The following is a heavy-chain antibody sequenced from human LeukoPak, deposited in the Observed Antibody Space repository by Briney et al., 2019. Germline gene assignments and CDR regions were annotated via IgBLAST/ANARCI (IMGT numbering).Heavy chain of an antibody. CDR2: FDPEDGET. J-gene: IGHJ4*02. Sequence: GASVKVSCKVSGYTLTELSMHWVRQAPGKGLEWMGGFDPEDGETIYAQKFQGRVTMTEDTSTDTAYMELSSLRSEDTAVYYCATDRYSSSWYRPFDYWGQGTQVTVSS. CDR3: ATDRYSSSWYRPFDY. CDR1: GYTLTELS. V-gene: IGHV1-24*01. D-gene: IGHD6-13*01.